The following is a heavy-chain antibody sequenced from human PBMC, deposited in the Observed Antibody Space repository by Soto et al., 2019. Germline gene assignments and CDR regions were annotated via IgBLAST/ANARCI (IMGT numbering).Heavy chain of an antibody. V-gene: IGHV4-31*03. D-gene: IGHD3-3*01. J-gene: IGHJ6*02. Sequence: PSETLSLTCTVSGGSISSGGYYWSWIRQHPGKGLEWIGYIYYSGSTYYNPSLKSRVTISVDTSKNQFSLKLSSVTAADTAVYYCARDGQYYDFWSGQPIPGMDVWGQGTTVTVSS. CDR3: ARDGQYYDFWSGQPIPGMDV. CDR2: IYYSGST. CDR1: GGSISSGGYY.